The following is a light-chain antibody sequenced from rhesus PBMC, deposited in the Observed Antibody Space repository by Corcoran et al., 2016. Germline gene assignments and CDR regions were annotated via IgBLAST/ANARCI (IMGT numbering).Light chain of an antibody. V-gene: IGKV1-25*01. CDR2: EGS. J-gene: IGKJ2*01. CDR3: QHYYSTPYS. Sequence: DIQMTQSPSSLSASVGDRVTITCRASQGITNDLAWYQQKTGETPNLLMYEGSRLQSGIPSRFSGSGSGTDFTLTIRSLQSEDFATYYFQHYYSTPYSFGQGTKVEIK. CDR1: QGITND.